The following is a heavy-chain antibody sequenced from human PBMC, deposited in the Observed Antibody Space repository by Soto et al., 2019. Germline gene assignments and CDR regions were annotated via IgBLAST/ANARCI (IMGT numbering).Heavy chain of an antibody. J-gene: IGHJ4*02. CDR3: ARAVMATRGPYFDN. Sequence: TSETLSLTCSVSGDSISSGDYYWSWIRQHPGKGLEWIGYIYYTGSTYYDPSLKRRVTMSVDTSKNQFSLQLSPATAADTAVFYCARAVMATRGPYFDNWGQGTLVTVSS. D-gene: IGHD2-21*01. CDR1: GDSISSGDYY. V-gene: IGHV4-31*03. CDR2: IYYTGST.